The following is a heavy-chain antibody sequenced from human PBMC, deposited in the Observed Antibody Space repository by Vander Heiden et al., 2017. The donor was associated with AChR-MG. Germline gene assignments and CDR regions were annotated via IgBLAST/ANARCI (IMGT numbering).Heavy chain of an antibody. CDR3: ARLRCSGGSCYEVHWFDP. CDR1: GGSIRSGGYY. J-gene: IGHJ5*02. CDR2: IYYSGST. Sequence: QVQLQESGPGLVKPSQTLSLTCTVSGGSIRSGGYYWSWIRQHPGKGLEWIGYIYYSGSTYYNPSLKSRVTISVDTSKNQFSLKLSSVTAADTAVYYCARLRCSGGSCYEVHWFDPWGQGTLVTVSS. V-gene: IGHV4-31*03. D-gene: IGHD2-15*01.